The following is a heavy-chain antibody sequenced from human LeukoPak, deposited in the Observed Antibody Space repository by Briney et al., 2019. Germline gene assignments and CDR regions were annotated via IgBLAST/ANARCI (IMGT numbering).Heavy chain of an antibody. CDR3: ARGSYTTVVTRYFQH. V-gene: IGHV3-30-3*01. CDR2: ISYDGSNK. J-gene: IGHJ1*01. D-gene: IGHD4-23*01. Sequence: GGSLRLSCAASGFTFSSYAMHWVRQAPGKGLEWVAVISYDGSNKYYADSVKGRFTISRDNSKNTLYLQMNSLRAEDTAVYYCARGSYTTVVTRYFQHWGQGTLVTVSS. CDR1: GFTFSSYA.